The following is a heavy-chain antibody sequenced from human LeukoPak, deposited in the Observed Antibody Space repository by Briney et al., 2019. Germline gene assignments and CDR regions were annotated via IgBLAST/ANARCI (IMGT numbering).Heavy chain of an antibody. V-gene: IGHV1-69*05. J-gene: IGHJ4*02. CDR1: GYTFTSYA. CDR3: ARGAERYAGRGIAVADPGPGGNY. Sequence: ASVKVSCKASGYTFTSYAISWVRQAPGQGLEWMGGIIPIFGTANYAQKFQGRVTITTDESTSTAYMELSSLRSEDTAVYYCARGAERYAGRGIAVADPGPGGNYWGQGTLVTVSS. D-gene: IGHD6-19*01. CDR2: IIPIFGTA.